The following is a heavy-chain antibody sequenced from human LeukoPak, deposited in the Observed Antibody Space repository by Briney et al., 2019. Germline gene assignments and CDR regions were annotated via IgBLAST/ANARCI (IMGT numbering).Heavy chain of an antibody. CDR1: GYTLTELS. V-gene: IGHV1-24*01. CDR3: SGGDIVVVPAAFDY. CDR2: FDPQDGET. Sequence: ASVKVSCKVSGYTLTELSMHWVRQAPGKGLEWIGGFDPQDGETIYAQKFQGRVTMTEDTSTDTAYMELSSLRSEDTAVYYCSGGDIVVVPAAFDYWGQGTLVTVSS. J-gene: IGHJ4*02. D-gene: IGHD2-2*01.